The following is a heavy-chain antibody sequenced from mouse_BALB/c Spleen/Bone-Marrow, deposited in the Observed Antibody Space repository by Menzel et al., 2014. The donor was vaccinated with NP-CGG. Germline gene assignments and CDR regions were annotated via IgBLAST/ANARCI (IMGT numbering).Heavy chain of an antibody. D-gene: IGHD1-2*01. CDR2: INYSGST. V-gene: IGHV3-1*02. J-gene: IGHJ1*01. CDR3: ARRASLLGWYFDV. CDR1: GYSITSGYS. Sequence: VQLQQSGPALVKPSQSLSLTCTVTGYSITSGYSWHWIRQFPGTKLEWMGYINYSGSTNYNPSLKSRISITRDTSKNQFFLQLNSVTTEDTAMYCCARRASLLGWYFDVGGAGTTVTASS.